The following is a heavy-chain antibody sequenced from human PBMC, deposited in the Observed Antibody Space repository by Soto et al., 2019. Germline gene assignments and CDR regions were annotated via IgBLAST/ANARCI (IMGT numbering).Heavy chain of an antibody. V-gene: IGHV3-23*01. CDR2: ISGSGGST. J-gene: IGHJ4*02. CDR3: AKGILVHYYDSSGYFYY. CDR1: GFTFSSYA. Sequence: GGSLRLSCAVSGFTFSSYAMSWVRQAPGKGLEWVSAISGSGGSTYSADAVKGRFTISRDNSKNTLYLQMNSLRAEDTAVYYCAKGILVHYYDSSGYFYYWGQGTLVTVSS. D-gene: IGHD3-22*01.